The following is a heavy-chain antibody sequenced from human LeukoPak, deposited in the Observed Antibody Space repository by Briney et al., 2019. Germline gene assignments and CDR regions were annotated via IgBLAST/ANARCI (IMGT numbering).Heavy chain of an antibody. J-gene: IGHJ6*03. CDR2: MNPNSGNT. Sequence: GASVKVSCKASGYTFTSYDINWVRQATGQGLEWMGWMNPNSGNTGYAQTFQGRVTITRNTSISTAYMELSSLRSEDTAVYYCARGTYSSSWYYYYYYYMDVWGKGTTVTVSS. D-gene: IGHD6-13*01. CDR1: GYTFTSYD. CDR3: ARGTYSSSWYYYYYYYMDV. V-gene: IGHV1-8*03.